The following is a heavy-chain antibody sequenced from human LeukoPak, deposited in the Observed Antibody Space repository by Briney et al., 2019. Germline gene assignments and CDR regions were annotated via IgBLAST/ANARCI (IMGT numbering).Heavy chain of an antibody. CDR2: IYYSGST. Sequence: KTSETLSLTCTVSGGSISSYYWSWIRQPPGKGLEWIGYIYYSGSTNYNPSLKSRVTISVDTSKNQFSLKLSSVTAADTAVYYCARLGGDYYDSSGYYVLGYWGQGTLVTVSS. D-gene: IGHD3-22*01. CDR3: ARLGGDYYDSSGYYVLGY. CDR1: GGSISSYY. V-gene: IGHV4-59*08. J-gene: IGHJ4*02.